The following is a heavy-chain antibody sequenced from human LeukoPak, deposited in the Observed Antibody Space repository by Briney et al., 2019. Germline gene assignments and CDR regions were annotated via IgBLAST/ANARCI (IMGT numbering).Heavy chain of an antibody. CDR3: AREDSSGRPLPRSAFDI. J-gene: IGHJ3*02. V-gene: IGHV4-31*03. CDR1: GGSISSGGYY. CDR2: IYYSGST. Sequence: SQTLSLTCTVSGGSISSGGYYWSWIRQHPGKGLEWIGYIYYSGSTYYNPSLKSRVTISVDTSKNQFSLKLSSVTAADTAVYYCAREDSSGRPLPRSAFDIWGQGTMATVSS. D-gene: IGHD3-22*01.